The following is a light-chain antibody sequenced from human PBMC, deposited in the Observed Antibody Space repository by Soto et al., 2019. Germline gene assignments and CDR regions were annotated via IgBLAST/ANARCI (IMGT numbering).Light chain of an antibody. CDR1: SNDVGSYNF. Sequence: QSVLTQPASVSGSPGQSITISCIGTSNDVGSYNFVSWYQKHPNTAPRLIIYDVSNRPSGVSNRFSGSKSDNTASLTISGLQAEDEADYYCSSYTRSSTVLFGGGTRSPS. J-gene: IGLJ2*01. CDR3: SSYTRSSTVL. CDR2: DVS. V-gene: IGLV2-14*03.